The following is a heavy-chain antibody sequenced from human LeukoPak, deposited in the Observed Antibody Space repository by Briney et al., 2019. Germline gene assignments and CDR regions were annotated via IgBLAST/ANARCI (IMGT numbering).Heavy chain of an antibody. CDR3: AKGDYGYYYYYMDV. CDR2: ISYDGSNK. J-gene: IGHJ6*03. D-gene: IGHD4-17*01. V-gene: IGHV3-30*18. Sequence: GGSLRLSCTASGFSFSTYGMSWVRQAPGKGLEWVAVISYDGSNKYYADSVKGRFTISRDNSKNTLYLQMNSLRAEDTAVYYCAKGDYGYYYYYMDVWGKGTTVTVSS. CDR1: GFSFSTYG.